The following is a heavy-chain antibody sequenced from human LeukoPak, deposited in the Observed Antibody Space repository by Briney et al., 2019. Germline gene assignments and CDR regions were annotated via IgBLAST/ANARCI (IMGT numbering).Heavy chain of an antibody. CDR1: GFTFSSYG. Sequence: GSLRLSCAASGFTFSSYGMHWVRQAPGKGLEWVAVISYDGSNKYYADSVKGRFTISRDNSKNTLFLQMNSLRAEDTAVYYCARGGGSYPYWGQGTLVTVSS. V-gene: IGHV3-30*03. CDR3: ARGGGSYPY. D-gene: IGHD1-26*01. J-gene: IGHJ4*02. CDR2: ISYDGSNK.